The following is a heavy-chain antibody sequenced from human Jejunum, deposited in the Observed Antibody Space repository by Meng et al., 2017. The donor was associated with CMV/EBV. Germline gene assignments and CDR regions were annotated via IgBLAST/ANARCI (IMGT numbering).Heavy chain of an antibody. J-gene: IGHJ4*02. V-gene: IGHV3-66*01. Sequence: QLVESGGDLVQPGESLRLSCAASGLTVRSNYMSWLRQAPGKGLEWVSILYSSGITYYADSVNGRFTISRDNSKNTLYFQMNTLRAEDTAVYYCARWSGTYYDYWGQGTLVTVSS. CDR2: LYSSGIT. CDR1: GLTVRSNY. D-gene: IGHD1-26*01. CDR3: ARWSGTYYDY.